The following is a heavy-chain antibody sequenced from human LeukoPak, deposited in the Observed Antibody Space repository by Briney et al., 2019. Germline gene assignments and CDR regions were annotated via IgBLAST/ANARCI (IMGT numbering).Heavy chain of an antibody. J-gene: IGHJ5*02. Sequence: GRSLRLSCAASGFTFDDYAMHWVRQAPGKGLEWVSGISWNSGSIGYADSVKGRFAISRDNAKNSLYLQMNSLRAEDTAVYYCTKDPNGDYVGAFDPWGQGTLVTVSS. CDR1: GFTFDDYA. CDR2: ISWNSGSI. D-gene: IGHD4-17*01. CDR3: TKDPNGDYVGAFDP. V-gene: IGHV3-9*01.